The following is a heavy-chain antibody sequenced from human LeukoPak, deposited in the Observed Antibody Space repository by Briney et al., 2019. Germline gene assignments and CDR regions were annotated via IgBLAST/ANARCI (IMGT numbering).Heavy chain of an antibody. CDR2: ISWNSGSI. CDR3: AKGARSGWYFIDY. CDR1: GFTFDDYA. Sequence: GGSLRLSCAASGFTFDDYAMHWVRHAPGKGLEWVSGISWNSGSIGYADSVKGRFTISRDNAKNSLYLQMNSLRAEDTALYYCAKGARSGWYFIDYWGQGTLVTVSS. V-gene: IGHV3-9*01. D-gene: IGHD6-19*01. J-gene: IGHJ4*02.